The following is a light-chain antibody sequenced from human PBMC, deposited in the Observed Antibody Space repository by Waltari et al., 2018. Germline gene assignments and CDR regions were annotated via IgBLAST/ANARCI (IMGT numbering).Light chain of an antibody. CDR3: QHHVRLPAT. Sequence: EIGLTQTPGTLSLSPGERATLSCRASQSVSRFLAWYQQKPGQAPRLLIYAASNRAAGIPDRFSGSGSGTDFSLTISRLELEDFAVYYCQHHVRLPATFGQGTKVEIK. V-gene: IGKV3-20*01. CDR1: QSVSRF. J-gene: IGKJ1*01. CDR2: AAS.